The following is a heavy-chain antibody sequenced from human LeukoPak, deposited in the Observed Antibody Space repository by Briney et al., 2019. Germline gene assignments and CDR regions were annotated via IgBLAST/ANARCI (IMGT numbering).Heavy chain of an antibody. J-gene: IGHJ4*02. CDR2: SRNKANSYST. D-gene: IGHD3-22*01. CDR1: GFTFSDHY. CDR3: ARGGRSYYDSSPVDY. Sequence: GGSLRLSCAASGFTFSDHYTDWVRQAPGKGLEWVGRSRNKANSYSTEYAASVKGRFTISRDDSKNSMDLQMNSLKTEDTAVYYCARGGRSYYDSSPVDYWGQGTLVTVSS. V-gene: IGHV3-72*01.